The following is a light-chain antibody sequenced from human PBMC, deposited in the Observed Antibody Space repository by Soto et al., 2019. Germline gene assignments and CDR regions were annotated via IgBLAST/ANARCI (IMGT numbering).Light chain of an antibody. CDR2: GAS. CDR1: QGVSSS. CDR3: QQYYNWRPR. V-gene: IGKV3-15*01. J-gene: IGKJ1*01. Sequence: EVGMTQSPATLSVSPGDTATLSCRASQGVSSSLAWYQQKPGQPPRLLIYGASTRATGVPARFSGSGSGTEFTLTISRLQSKDFAVYYCQQYYNWRPRFGQGTKVEIK.